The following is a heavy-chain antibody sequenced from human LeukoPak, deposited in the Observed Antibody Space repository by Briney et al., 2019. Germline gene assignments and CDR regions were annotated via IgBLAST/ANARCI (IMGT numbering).Heavy chain of an antibody. CDR3: ARGGQLDVDY. J-gene: IGHJ4*02. V-gene: IGHV1-46*01. D-gene: IGHD6-6*01. Sequence: ASVKVSCKASAYTFTNYYIHWLRQAPGQGLEWMGRIDPSGDSTNYAQKFQGRVTMTRDTSTSTVYMELSRLRSDDTAVYYCARGGQLDVDYWGQGTLVTVSS. CDR2: IDPSGDST. CDR1: AYTFTNYY.